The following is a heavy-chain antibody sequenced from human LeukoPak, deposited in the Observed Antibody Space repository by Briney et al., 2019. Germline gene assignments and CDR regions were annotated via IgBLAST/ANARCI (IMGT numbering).Heavy chain of an antibody. J-gene: IGHJ3*02. CDR1: GFTFSSYS. CDR3: ASVNYYDSSGYYYKYDSFDI. Sequence: GGSLRLSCAASGFTFSSYSMNWVRQAPGKGLEWISYISDSSSMIYYADSVKGRFTISRDNAKNSLYLQMNSLRAEDTAVYYCASVNYYDSSGYYYKYDSFDIWGQGTMVTVSS. V-gene: IGHV3-48*01. CDR2: ISDSSSMI. D-gene: IGHD3-22*01.